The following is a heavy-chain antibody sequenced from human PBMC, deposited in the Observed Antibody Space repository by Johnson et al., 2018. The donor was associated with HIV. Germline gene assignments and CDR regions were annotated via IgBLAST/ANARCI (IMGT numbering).Heavy chain of an antibody. J-gene: IGHJ3*02. D-gene: IGHD6-6*01. CDR2: SSSSGSTI. Sequence: VHLVESGGGLVQPGGSLRLPCAASGFTLSTYWMSWVRQAPGKGLEWVSYSSSSGSTIYYADSVQGRFTISRDNAKNSLYLQMNSLRAEDTALYYCAKDNEFEIAAKGSAVDIWGQGTMVTVSS. CDR1: GFTLSTYW. V-gene: IGHV3-48*04. CDR3: AKDNEFEIAAKGSAVDI.